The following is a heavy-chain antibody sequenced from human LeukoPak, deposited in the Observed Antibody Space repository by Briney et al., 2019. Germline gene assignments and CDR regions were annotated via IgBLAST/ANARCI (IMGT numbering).Heavy chain of an antibody. D-gene: IGHD3-10*01. CDR3: TTDPSTPFYGSGNMDV. Sequence: PGGSLRLSCAASGFTFSSYGMHWVRQAPGKGLEWVGRIKSKTDGGTTDYAAPVKGRFTISRDDSKNTLYLQMNSLKTEDTAVYYCTTDPSTPFYGSGNMDVWGKGTTVTVSS. J-gene: IGHJ6*03. CDR2: IKSKTDGGTT. V-gene: IGHV3-15*01. CDR1: GFTFSSYG.